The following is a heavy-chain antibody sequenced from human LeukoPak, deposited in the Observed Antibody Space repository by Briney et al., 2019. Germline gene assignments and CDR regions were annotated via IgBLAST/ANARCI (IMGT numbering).Heavy chain of an antibody. Sequence: SETLSLTCAVYGGSFSGYYWSWIRQPPGKGLEWIGEINHSGSTNYNPSLKSRVPISVATSKNQCALKLSSVTAADTAVYSWARVVAVAGTHYYYYYYMDFWGKGTPVTVSS. J-gene: IGHJ6*03. CDR3: ARVVAVAGTHYYYYYYMDF. D-gene: IGHD6-19*01. CDR2: INHSGST. CDR1: GGSFSGYY. V-gene: IGHV4-34*01.